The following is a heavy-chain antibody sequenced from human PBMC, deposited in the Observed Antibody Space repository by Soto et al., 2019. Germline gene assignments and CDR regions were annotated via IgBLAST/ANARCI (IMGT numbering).Heavy chain of an antibody. CDR3: AGYVSFRCYFDY. CDR2: IYYSGST. Sequence: QLQLQESGPGLVKPSETLSLTCTVSGGSISSSSYYWGWIRQPPGKGLEWLGSIYYSGSTYYNPYPKSRVPISVDTSKNQCSLKLSSVTAADTAGYYCAGYVSFRCYFDYWGQGTLVTVPS. D-gene: IGHD1-1*01. CDR1: GGSISSSSYY. V-gene: IGHV4-39*01. J-gene: IGHJ4*01.